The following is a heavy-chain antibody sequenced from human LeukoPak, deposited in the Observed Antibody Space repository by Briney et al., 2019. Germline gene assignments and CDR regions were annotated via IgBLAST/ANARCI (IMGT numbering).Heavy chain of an antibody. Sequence: GGSLRLSCAASGFTLSSYAMHWVRQAPGKGLEWMAVITYVGTNKYYADSVKGRFTISRDNSKKILYLQMNSLRAGDTAVYYCARTDYYYGMDVWGQGTTVTVSS. CDR1: GFTLSSYA. CDR3: ARTDYYYGMDV. CDR2: ITYVGTNK. J-gene: IGHJ6*02. V-gene: IGHV3-30*04.